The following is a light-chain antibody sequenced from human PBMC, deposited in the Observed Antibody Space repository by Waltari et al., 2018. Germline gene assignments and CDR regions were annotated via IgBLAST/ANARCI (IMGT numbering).Light chain of an antibody. Sequence: DILMTQSPDSLAVSWGERTTIHCKSSQSVLYSSNNKNYLAWYQQKPGQPPKLLIYWASTRESGVPDLFRGSGSGTDFTLTISSLQAEDVAVYYCLQYYSTPLTFGQGTKLEIK. CDR1: QSVLYSSNNKNY. J-gene: IGKJ2*01. CDR2: WAS. V-gene: IGKV4-1*01. CDR3: LQYYSTPLT.